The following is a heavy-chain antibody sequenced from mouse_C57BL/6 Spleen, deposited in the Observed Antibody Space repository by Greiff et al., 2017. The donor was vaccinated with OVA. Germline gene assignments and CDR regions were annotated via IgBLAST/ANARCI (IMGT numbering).Heavy chain of an antibody. CDR3: ARIEGLRGFAY. J-gene: IGHJ3*01. Sequence: QVQLQQPGAELVKPGASVKLSCKASGYTFTSYWMPWVKQRPGQGLEWIGMIHPNSGSTNYNEKFKSKATLTVDKSSSTAYMQLSSLTSEDSAVYYCARIEGLRGFAYWGQGTLVTVSA. CDR1: GYTFTSYW. V-gene: IGHV1-64*01. D-gene: IGHD2-2*01. CDR2: IHPNSGST.